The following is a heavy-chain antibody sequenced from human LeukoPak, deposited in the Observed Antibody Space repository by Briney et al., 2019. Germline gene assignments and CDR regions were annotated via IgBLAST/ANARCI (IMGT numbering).Heavy chain of an antibody. CDR3: ARDPNSAL. J-gene: IGHJ4*02. V-gene: IGHV4-4*07. Sequence: SGTLSLTCTASGGAITDYSWSWLRQPAGKRLEWIGRIHASGTTNYNPSLESRVTMSLDTPKNQFSLNLSSVTAADTAVYYCARDPNSALWGQGTPVTVSS. CDR1: GGAITDYS. CDR2: IHASGTT. D-gene: IGHD4-23*01.